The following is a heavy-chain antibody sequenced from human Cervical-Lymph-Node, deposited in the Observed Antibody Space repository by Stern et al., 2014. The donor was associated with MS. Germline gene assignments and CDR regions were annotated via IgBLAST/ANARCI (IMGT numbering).Heavy chain of an antibody. V-gene: IGHV1-46*01. D-gene: IGHD6-19*01. CDR3: AREDSSALHYYYYYGMDV. CDR1: GYTFTSYY. Sequence: VQLGQSGAEGKKPGASVKGCCKASGYTFTSYYMHWLRQAPEQGLEWMGIIKPSGGSPIYPQKFQGRVTMTRDTSTSPVYMELSSLRSEDTAVYYCAREDSSALHYYYYYGMDVWGQGTTVTVSS. J-gene: IGHJ6*02. CDR2: IKPSGGSP.